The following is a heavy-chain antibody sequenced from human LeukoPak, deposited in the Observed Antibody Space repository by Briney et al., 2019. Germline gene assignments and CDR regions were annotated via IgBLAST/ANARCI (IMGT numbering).Heavy chain of an antibody. Sequence: GGSLRLSCAASGFTFSSYAMSWVRQAPGKGLEWVSAISGSGGSTYYADSVKGRFTISRDNSKNTLYLQMNSLRAEDTAVYYCAKPGYCSGGGCRTVHNVFDYWGQGTLVTVSS. CDR1: GFTFSSYA. CDR3: AKPGYCSGGGCRTVHNVFDY. D-gene: IGHD2-15*01. CDR2: ISGSGGST. V-gene: IGHV3-23*01. J-gene: IGHJ4*02.